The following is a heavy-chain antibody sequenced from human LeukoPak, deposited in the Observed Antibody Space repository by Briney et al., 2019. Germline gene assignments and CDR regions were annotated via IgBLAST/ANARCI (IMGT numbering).Heavy chain of an antibody. J-gene: IGHJ4*02. V-gene: IGHV3-30*04. D-gene: IGHD6-19*01. CDR3: AREGRQWLVLPA. Sequence: GGSLRLSCAASGFTFSSYAMHWVRQAPGKGLEWVAVISYDGSNKYYADSVKGRFTISRDNSKNTLYLQMNSLRAEDTAVYYCAREGRQWLVLPAWGQGTLVTVSS. CDR1: GFTFSSYA. CDR2: ISYDGSNK.